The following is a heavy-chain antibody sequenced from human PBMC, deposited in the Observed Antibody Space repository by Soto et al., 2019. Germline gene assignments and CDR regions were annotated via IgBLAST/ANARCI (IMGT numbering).Heavy chain of an antibody. V-gene: IGHV1-2*04. CDR2: INPNSGGT. Sequence: ASVKVSCKASGYTFTGYYMHWVRQAPGQRPEWMGWINPNSGGTNYAQKFQGWVTTTRDTSISTAYMELSRLRSDDTAVYYCALGGYYTRYYYYGMDVWGQGTTVTVSS. D-gene: IGHD3-3*01. CDR1: GYTFTGYY. J-gene: IGHJ6*02. CDR3: ALGGYYTRYYYYGMDV.